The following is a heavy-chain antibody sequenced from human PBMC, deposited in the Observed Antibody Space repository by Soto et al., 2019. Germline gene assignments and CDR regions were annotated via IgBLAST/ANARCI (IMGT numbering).Heavy chain of an antibody. V-gene: IGHV1-46*01. D-gene: IGHD3-22*01. CDR3: ASSTFFPDSRGYHFKNLDS. J-gene: IGHJ5*01. Sequence: ASVKVSCKAPAVTFTSYFMHWVRQAPGHGLEWIGVINPNGGSTKFAQTFQGRVTMTGDTSTSTVYMELRSLRSEDTAIYYCASSTFFPDSRGYHFKNLDSWGQGTLVTVSS. CDR2: INPNGGST. CDR1: AVTFTSYF.